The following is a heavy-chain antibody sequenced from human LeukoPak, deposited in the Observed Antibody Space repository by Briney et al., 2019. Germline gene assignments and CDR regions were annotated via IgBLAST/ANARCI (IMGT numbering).Heavy chain of an antibody. CDR2: ISWNSGSI. D-gene: IGHD3-9*01. Sequence: GGSLRLSCAASGFTFSSYAMSWVRQAPGKGLEWVSGISWNSGSIGYADSVKGRFTISRDNAKNSLYLQMNSLRAEDTALYYCAKDSYYDILTGPRYFDLWGRGTLVTVSS. V-gene: IGHV3-9*01. CDR1: GFTFSSYA. J-gene: IGHJ2*01. CDR3: AKDSYYDILTGPRYFDL.